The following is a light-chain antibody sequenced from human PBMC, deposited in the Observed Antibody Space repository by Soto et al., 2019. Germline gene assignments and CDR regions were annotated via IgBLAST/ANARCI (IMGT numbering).Light chain of an antibody. Sequence: EIVLTQSPATLSLSPGESATLSCRASQSVSSYLAWYQQKPGQAPRLLIYDASNRATGIPARFSRSGSRTDFTLTIRSLEPEDLTVYYCQPRSNWPRTFGQGTKLAIK. J-gene: IGKJ2*01. CDR3: QPRSNWPRT. CDR1: QSVSSY. CDR2: DAS. V-gene: IGKV3-11*01.